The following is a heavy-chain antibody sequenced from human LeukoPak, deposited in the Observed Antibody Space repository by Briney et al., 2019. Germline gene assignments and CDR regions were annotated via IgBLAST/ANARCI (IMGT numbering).Heavy chain of an antibody. D-gene: IGHD3-10*01. J-gene: IGHJ4*02. CDR1: GFTFSSYA. CDR2: ISSDGGST. Sequence: GGSLRLSCAASGFTFSSYAMHWVRQAPGKGLEYVSAISSDGGSTYYANSVKGRFTISRDNSKNTLYLQMGSLRAEDMAVYYCARVAGSGSYDYWGQGTLVTVSS. V-gene: IGHV3-64*01. CDR3: ARVAGSGSYDY.